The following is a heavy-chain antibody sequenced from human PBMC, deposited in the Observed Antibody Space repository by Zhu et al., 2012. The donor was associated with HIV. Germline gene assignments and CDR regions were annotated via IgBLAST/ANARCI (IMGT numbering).Heavy chain of an antibody. D-gene: IGHD3-16*01. CDR2: IYYSGST. CDR3: ARAPYGLGEFSGRRTLRTYYMDV. CDR1: GGSISGYY. J-gene: IGHJ6*03. V-gene: IGHV4-59*01. Sequence: QVQLQESGPGLVKPSETLSLTCTVSGGSISGYYRDWIRQPPGKGLEWIGYIYYSGSTNYNPSLKSRVTMSVDTSKNQFSLKLSSVTAADTAVYYCARAPYGLGEFSGRRTLRTYYMDVWGKGTTVTVSS.